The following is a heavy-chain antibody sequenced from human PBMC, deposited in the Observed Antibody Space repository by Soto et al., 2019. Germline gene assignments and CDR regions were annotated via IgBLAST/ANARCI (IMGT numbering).Heavy chain of an antibody. CDR2: SSATGAGT. Sequence: EVQLLESGGGLVQPGGSLRLSCAASGFTFSSYGMTWVRQAPGKGLEWVSFSSATGAGTYYADSVKGRFTISRDNSKNTLHLQMTSLRAADTAVYYCAKDRRAGGNYGFDSDFWGQGALVIVSS. D-gene: IGHD1-7*01. CDR1: GFTFSSYG. CDR3: AKDRRAGGNYGFDSDF. J-gene: IGHJ4*02. V-gene: IGHV3-23*01.